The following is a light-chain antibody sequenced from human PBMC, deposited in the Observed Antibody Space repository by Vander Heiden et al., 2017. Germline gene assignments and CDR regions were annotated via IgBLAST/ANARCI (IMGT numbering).Light chain of an antibody. CDR2: SNN. J-gene: IGLJ2*01. CDR1: SSNIGSNT. CDR3: AAWDDSLNGLVV. Sequence: QSVLTQPPSASGTPGQRVTISCSGSSSNIGSNTVHWYQQLPGTAPKLLIYSNNKRPSGVPDRFSGSKSGTSASLAISGLQSEDEADYYCAAWDDSLNGLVVFGGGTKLTVL. V-gene: IGLV1-44*01.